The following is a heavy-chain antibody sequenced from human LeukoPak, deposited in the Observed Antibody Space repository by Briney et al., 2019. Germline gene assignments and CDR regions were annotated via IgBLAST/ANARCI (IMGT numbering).Heavy chain of an antibody. Sequence: PGGSLRLSCTASGFTLSGSHMHWVRQAPGKGLEWVGHIRRNYETAYGASVKGRFTTSRDDSKNMAYLHMNSLRSEDTAFYFCARQTNSCHDYWGQGTLVTVSS. J-gene: IGHJ4*02. D-gene: IGHD2-2*01. CDR3: ARQTNSCHDY. CDR1: GFTLSGSH. V-gene: IGHV3-73*01. CDR2: IRRNYET.